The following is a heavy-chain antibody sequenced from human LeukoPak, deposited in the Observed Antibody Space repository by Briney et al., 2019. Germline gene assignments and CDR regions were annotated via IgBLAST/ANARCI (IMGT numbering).Heavy chain of an antibody. CDR3: ARDARYGSSWLDY. V-gene: IGHV1-2*02. CDR2: INPNNGGT. D-gene: IGHD6-13*01. J-gene: IGHJ4*02. Sequence: ASVKVSCKASGYTFTGDNMHWVRQAPGQGPEWMGWINPNNGGTKYAEKFQGRVTMTRDTSISTAYMELRRLRSDDTAMYYCARDARYGSSWLDYWGQGTLVTVSS. CDR1: GYTFTGDN.